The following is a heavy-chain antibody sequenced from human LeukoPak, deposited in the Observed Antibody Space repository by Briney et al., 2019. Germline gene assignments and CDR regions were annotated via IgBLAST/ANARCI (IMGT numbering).Heavy chain of an antibody. D-gene: IGHD3-16*02. CDR2: ITSSSDR. J-gene: IGHJ4*02. Sequence: GGSLRLSCAASGFTFSTYSMNWVRQAPGKGLEWVSSITSSSDRYYADSVKGRFTVSIDNAKNSLYLHLNNLRPEDTAVYYCARDSYAFVWESYRGYYFDYWGQGTLLTVSS. V-gene: IGHV3-69-1*01. CDR3: ARDSYAFVWESYRGYYFDY. CDR1: GFTFSTYS.